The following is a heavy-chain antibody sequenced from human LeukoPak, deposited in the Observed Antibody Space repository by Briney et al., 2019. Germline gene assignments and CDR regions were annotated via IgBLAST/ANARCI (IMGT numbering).Heavy chain of an antibody. CDR1: GYSISSSNW. CDR3: ARAEYYFDY. D-gene: IGHD3-10*01. J-gene: IGHJ4*02. CDR2: IYYSGST. V-gene: IGHV4-28*03. Sequence: PSDTLSLTCTVSGYSISSSNWWGCIRQPPGVGLEWIGYIYYSGSTNYNPSLKSRVTISVDTSKNQFSLKLSSVTAADTAVYYCARAEYYFDYWGQGTLVTVSS.